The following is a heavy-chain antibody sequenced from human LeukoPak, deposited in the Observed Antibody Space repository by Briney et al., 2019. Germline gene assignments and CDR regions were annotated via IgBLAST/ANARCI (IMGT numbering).Heavy chain of an antibody. J-gene: IGHJ4*02. V-gene: IGHV3-66*01. CDR1: GFTVSSNY. CDR2: IYSGGNT. Sequence: GGSLRLSCAASGFTVSSNYMSWVRQAPGKGLEWVSVIYSGGNTYYADSVQGRFAMSRENPENTLYLQMNSLRAEDTAVYYCARAHDRGYYYGFDYWGQGTLVTVSS. D-gene: IGHD3-22*01. CDR3: ARAHDRGYYYGFDY.